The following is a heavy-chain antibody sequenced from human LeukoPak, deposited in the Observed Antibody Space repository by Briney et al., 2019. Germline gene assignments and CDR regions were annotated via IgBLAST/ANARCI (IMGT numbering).Heavy chain of an antibody. J-gene: IGHJ4*02. CDR2: ISSNGGST. CDR1: GFTFSSYA. CDR3: ARVYSGSYHFDY. V-gene: IGHV3-64*01. Sequence: GGSLRLSCAASGFTFSSYAMHWVRQAPGKGLEYVSAISSNGGSTYYANSVKGRFTVSRDNSKNTLYLQMGSLRAEDMAVYYCARVYSGSYHFDYCGQGTLVTVSS. D-gene: IGHD1-26*01.